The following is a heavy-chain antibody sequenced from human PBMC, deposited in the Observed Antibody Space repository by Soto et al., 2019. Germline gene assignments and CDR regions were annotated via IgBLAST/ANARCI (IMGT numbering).Heavy chain of an antibody. CDR2: IYYSGST. Sequence: QVQLQESGPGLVKPSQTLSLTCTVSGGSISSGGYYWSWIRQPPGKGLEWVGYIYYSGSTYYNPCLKSRVTISVDTSKNQCSLKLSSVPAEAKAVYYCAREGRFLEGSYPLCYGMDVWGQGTTVTV. CDR3: AREGRFLEGSYPLCYGMDV. D-gene: IGHD3-3*01. V-gene: IGHV4-31*03. CDR1: GGSISSGGYY. J-gene: IGHJ6*02.